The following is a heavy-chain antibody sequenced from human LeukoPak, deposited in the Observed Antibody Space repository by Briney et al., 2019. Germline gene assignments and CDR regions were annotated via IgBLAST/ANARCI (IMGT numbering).Heavy chain of an antibody. J-gene: IGHJ6*03. V-gene: IGHV5-51*01. CDR2: IYPGDSDT. Sequence: GESLQISCQGSGYSFTSYWIGWVRQMPGKGLEWMGIIYPGDSDTRYSPSFQGQVTISADKSISTAYLQWSSLKASDTAMYYCARGYYDFWSGDSAYYYYMDVWGKGTMVTVSS. CDR3: ARGYYDFWSGDSAYYYYMDV. CDR1: GYSFTSYW. D-gene: IGHD3-3*01.